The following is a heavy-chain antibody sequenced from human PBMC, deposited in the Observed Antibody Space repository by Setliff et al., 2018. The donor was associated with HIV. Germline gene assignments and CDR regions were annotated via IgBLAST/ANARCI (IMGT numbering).Heavy chain of an antibody. CDR3: ARDSRDIVVVIAPEPEPYYYYGMDV. CDR1: GDTFNSHA. CDR2: IIPIFGTT. V-gene: IGHV1-69*13. J-gene: IGHJ6*04. D-gene: IGHD2-15*01. Sequence: SVKVSCKASGDTFNSHAISWVRQDTGQGLEWMGGIIPIFGTTNYAQKFKGRLTITADESTSTVYMELSSLRSEDTAVYYCARDSRDIVVVIAPEPEPYYYYGMDVWGEGTTVTVSS.